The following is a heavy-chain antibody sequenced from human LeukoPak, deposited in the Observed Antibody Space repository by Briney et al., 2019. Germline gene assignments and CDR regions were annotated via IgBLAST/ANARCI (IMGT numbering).Heavy chain of an antibody. CDR3: ARNVRFFDS. D-gene: IGHD1-1*01. CDR1: GDSISNSIW. J-gene: IGHJ4*02. Sequence: SETLSLTCTVSGDSISNSIWWSWLRQPPGKGLEWIGEVDHTGNTNYRPSLDSRVTLSIDTSKNHFSLTLTSVTAADTAVYYCARNVRFFDSWGQGTRVTVSS. V-gene: IGHV4-4*02. CDR2: VDHTGNT.